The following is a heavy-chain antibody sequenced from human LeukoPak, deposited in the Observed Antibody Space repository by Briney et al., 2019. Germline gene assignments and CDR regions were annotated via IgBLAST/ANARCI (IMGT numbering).Heavy chain of an antibody. V-gene: IGHV3-23*01. J-gene: IGHJ3*02. CDR1: GFTFSSYA. CDR2: ISGSGGST. CDR3: AKYPHVVPAAQQDAFDI. D-gene: IGHD2-2*01. Sequence: QPGGSLRLSCAASGFTFSSYAMSWVRQAPGKGLEWVSAISGSGGSTYYADSVKGRFTISRDNSKNTLYLQMNSLRAEDTAVYYCAKYPHVVPAAQQDAFDIWGQGTMVTVSS.